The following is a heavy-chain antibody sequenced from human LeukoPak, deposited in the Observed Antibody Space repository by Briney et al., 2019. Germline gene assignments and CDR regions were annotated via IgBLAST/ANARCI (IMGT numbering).Heavy chain of an antibody. V-gene: IGHV3-30-3*01. CDR1: GFTFSSYA. D-gene: IGHD3-10*01. J-gene: IGHJ4*02. CDR2: ISYDGSNK. Sequence: GGSLRLSCAASGFTFSSYAMHWVRQAPGKGLEWVAVISYDGSNKYYADSVKGRFTISRDNSKNTLYLQMNSLRAEDTAVYYCVSGKNNYFDYWGQGTLVTVSS. CDR3: VSGKNNYFDY.